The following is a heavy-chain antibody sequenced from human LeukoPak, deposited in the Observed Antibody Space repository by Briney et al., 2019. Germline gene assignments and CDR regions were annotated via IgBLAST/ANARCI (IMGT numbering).Heavy chain of an antibody. CDR2: ISGSGGST. CDR3: APNRLRGVAYSFEY. Sequence: GGSLRLSWAASGFTFSSDAMSWVRQAPGKGRGWVSAISGSGGSTYYADSGKGRFTISRDNSKNTLYLQMNSLRAEDTAVYYCAPNRLRGVAYSFEYCGQGTLVTVSS. CDR1: GFTFSSDA. V-gene: IGHV3-23*01. D-gene: IGHD3-10*01. J-gene: IGHJ4*02.